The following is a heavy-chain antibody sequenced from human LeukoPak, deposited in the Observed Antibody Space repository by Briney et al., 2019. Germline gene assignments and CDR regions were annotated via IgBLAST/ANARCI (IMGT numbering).Heavy chain of an antibody. Sequence: GGSLRLSCAASGFTFSSYGMSWVRQAPGKGLEWVSAISGSGGSTYYADSVKGRFTISRDNSKNTLCLQMNSLRAEDTAVYYCAKDARAYYYDSSPPDYWGQGTLVTVSS. CDR1: GFTFSSYG. V-gene: IGHV3-23*01. CDR2: ISGSGGST. J-gene: IGHJ4*02. CDR3: AKDARAYYYDSSPPDY. D-gene: IGHD3-22*01.